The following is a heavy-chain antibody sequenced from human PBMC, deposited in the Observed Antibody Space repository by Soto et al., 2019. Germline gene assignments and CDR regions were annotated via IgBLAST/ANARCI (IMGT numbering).Heavy chain of an antibody. CDR1: GYTFTSYG. CDR3: ARDAVGVGVVPAAIDWFDP. Sequence: GASVKVSCKASGYTFTSYGISWVRQAPGQGLEWMGWISAYNGNTNYAQKLQGRVTMTTDTSTSTAYMELRSLRSDDTAVYYCARDAVGVGVVPAAIDWFDPWGQGTLVTVSS. CDR2: ISAYNGNT. V-gene: IGHV1-18*01. D-gene: IGHD2-2*01. J-gene: IGHJ5*02.